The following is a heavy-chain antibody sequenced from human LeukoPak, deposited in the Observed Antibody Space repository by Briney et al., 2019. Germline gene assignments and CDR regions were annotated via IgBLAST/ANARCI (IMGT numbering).Heavy chain of an antibody. D-gene: IGHD1-26*01. J-gene: IGHJ4*02. CDR3: ARLMSYGKRFDY. CDR1: GGSISSGSYY. CDR2: IYTSGST. V-gene: IGHV4-61*02. Sequence: SETLSLTCTVSGGSISSGSYYWSWIRQPAGKGLGWIGRIYTSGSTNYNPSLKSRVTISVDTSKNQFSLKLSSVTAADTAVYYCARLMSYGKRFDYWGQGTLVTVSS.